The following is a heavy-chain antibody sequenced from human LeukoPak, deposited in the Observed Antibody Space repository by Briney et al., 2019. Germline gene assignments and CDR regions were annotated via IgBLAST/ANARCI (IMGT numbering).Heavy chain of an antibody. D-gene: IGHD3-16*01. V-gene: IGHV1-3*03. J-gene: IGHJ4*02. Sequence: ASVKVSCKASGYTFTSYAVNWVRQAPGQRFEWLGWIDAGNGKTKYSQEFQGRVTITRDTSASTAYMELSRLRSEDMAVYYCARERRAWGEDFWGQGTLVTVSS. CDR1: GYTFTSYA. CDR2: IDAGNGKT. CDR3: ARERRAWGEDF.